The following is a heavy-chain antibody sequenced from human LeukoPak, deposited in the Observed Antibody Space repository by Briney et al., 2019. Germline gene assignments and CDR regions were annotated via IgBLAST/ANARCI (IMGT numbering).Heavy chain of an antibody. CDR1: GLTVSSNY. J-gene: IGHJ6*02. D-gene: IGHD6-19*01. V-gene: IGHV3-66*01. CDR2: IYSGGST. CDR3: ARDRLGAVDYYGMDV. Sequence: GGSLRLSCAASGLTVSSNYMSWVRQAPGKGLEWVSVIYSGGSTYYADSVKGRFTISRDNSKNTLYLQMNSLRAEDTAVYYCARDRLGAVDYYGMDVWGQGTTVTVSS.